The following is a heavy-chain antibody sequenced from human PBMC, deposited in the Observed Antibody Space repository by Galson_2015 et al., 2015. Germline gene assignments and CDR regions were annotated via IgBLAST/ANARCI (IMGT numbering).Heavy chain of an antibody. CDR3: ARKAVTQRSWFDP. CDR1: GFTFCSYA. D-gene: IGHD4-23*01. Sequence: ALRLSCAASGFTFCSYAMTWVRQAPGKGLEWVSSISNSGGSTSYADSVEGRFTVSRDNSKNTMYLQMNSLGAEDTAIYYCARKAVTQRSWFDPWGQGTPVTVSS. J-gene: IGHJ5*02. CDR2: ISNSGGST. V-gene: IGHV3-23*01.